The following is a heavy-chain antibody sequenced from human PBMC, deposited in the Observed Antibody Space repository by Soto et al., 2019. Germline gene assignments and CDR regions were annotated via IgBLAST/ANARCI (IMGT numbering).Heavy chain of an antibody. Sequence: ASVKVSCKASGYTFTSYAMHWVRQAPGQRLEWMGWINAGNGNTKYSQKFQGRVTITRDTSASPAYMELSSLRSEDTAVYYCARRNWGPRWGYAFDIWGQGTMVTVSS. J-gene: IGHJ3*02. CDR2: INAGNGNT. V-gene: IGHV1-3*01. CDR3: ARRNWGPRWGYAFDI. CDR1: GYTFTSYA. D-gene: IGHD7-27*01.